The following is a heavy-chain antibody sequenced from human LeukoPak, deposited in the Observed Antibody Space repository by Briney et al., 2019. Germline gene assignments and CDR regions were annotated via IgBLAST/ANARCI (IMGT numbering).Heavy chain of an antibody. Sequence: SETLSLTCSVSGGSIGSSSHYWGWIRQPPGKGLEWIGSIYHSGNTYYNPSLKSRVTISVDTSKNQFSLKLNSVTAVDTAVYYCARDGGSVAVHFDYWGQGTLVTVSS. J-gene: IGHJ4*02. CDR1: GGSIGSSSHY. D-gene: IGHD6-19*01. V-gene: IGHV4-39*07. CDR3: ARDGGSVAVHFDY. CDR2: IYHSGNT.